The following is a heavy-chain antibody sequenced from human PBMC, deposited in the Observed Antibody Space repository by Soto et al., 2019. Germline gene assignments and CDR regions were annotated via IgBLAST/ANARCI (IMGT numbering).Heavy chain of an antibody. J-gene: IGHJ3*01. Sequence: PGGYLRLSCAASGFTFGTYWIHWVRQAPGEGLVWVSRIKTDGSRGSYADFVKGRFTISSDNAKNTVYLQMNSLRADDTALYYCARDPHGNSGRPTGSFVLWCQGTMVTV. CDR1: GFTFGTYW. CDR2: IKTDGSRG. V-gene: IGHV3-74*01. CDR3: ARDPHGNSGRPTGSFVL. D-gene: IGHD1-1*01.